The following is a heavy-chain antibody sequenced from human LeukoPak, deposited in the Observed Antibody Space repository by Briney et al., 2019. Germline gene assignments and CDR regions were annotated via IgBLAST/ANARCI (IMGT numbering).Heavy chain of an antibody. CDR1: GLTFSSYG. Sequence: GRSLRLSCAASGLTFSSYGMHWVRQAPGKGLEWVAVISYDGSNKYYADSVKGRFTISRDNSKNTLYLQMNSLRAEDTAVYYCAALGNADYWGQGTLVTVSS. V-gene: IGHV3-30*03. D-gene: IGHD4-23*01. J-gene: IGHJ4*02. CDR2: ISYDGSNK. CDR3: AALGNADY.